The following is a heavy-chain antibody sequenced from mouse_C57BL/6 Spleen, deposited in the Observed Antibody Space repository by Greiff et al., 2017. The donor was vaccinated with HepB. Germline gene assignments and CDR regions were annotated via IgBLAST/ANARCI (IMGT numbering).Heavy chain of an antibody. CDR1: GYTFTSYW. CDR2: IDPSDSYT. J-gene: IGHJ2*01. V-gene: IGHV1-50*01. Sequence: QVQLQQPGAELVKPGASVKLSCKASGYTFTSYWMQWVKQRPGQGLEWIGEIDPSDSYTNYNQKFKGKATLTVDTSSSTAYMQLSSLTSEDSAVYYCARRGRNYGSSAFDYWGQGTTLTVSS. D-gene: IGHD1-1*01. CDR3: ARRGRNYGSSAFDY.